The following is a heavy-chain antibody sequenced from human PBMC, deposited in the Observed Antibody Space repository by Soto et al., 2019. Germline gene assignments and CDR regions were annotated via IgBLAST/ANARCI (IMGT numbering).Heavy chain of an antibody. Sequence: QVQLVESGGGVVQPGRSLRLSCAASGFTFSSYGMHWVRQAPGKGLEWVAVISYDGSNKYYADSVKGRFTISRDNSKNTLYLQMNSVRAEDTAVYYCATLLGEYRDYYDSSGRDYWGQGTLVTVSS. V-gene: IGHV3-30*03. J-gene: IGHJ4*02. D-gene: IGHD3-22*01. CDR2: ISYDGSNK. CDR1: GFTFSSYG. CDR3: ATLLGEYRDYYDSSGRDY.